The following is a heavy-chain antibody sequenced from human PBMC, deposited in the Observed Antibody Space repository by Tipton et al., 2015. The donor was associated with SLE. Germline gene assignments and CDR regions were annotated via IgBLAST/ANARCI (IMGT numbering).Heavy chain of an antibody. Sequence: TLSLTCNVSGYSIRNGYYWGWIRQAPGKGLEGTGTIHHSGTTYYNPSLKSRVTISIDTSMNQFSLRLSSVTAADTAVYYCARHRGYDYYGSGSNRPFDVWGQGTMVTVSS. V-gene: IGHV4-38-2*02. CDR2: IHHSGTT. CDR3: ARHRGYDYYGSGSNRPFDV. J-gene: IGHJ3*01. CDR1: GYSIRNGYY. D-gene: IGHD3-10*01.